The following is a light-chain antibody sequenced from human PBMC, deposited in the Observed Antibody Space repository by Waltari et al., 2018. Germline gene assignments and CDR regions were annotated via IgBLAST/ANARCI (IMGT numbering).Light chain of an antibody. J-gene: IGKJ1*01. CDR1: QSVSSY. Sequence: EIVLTQSPGTLSLSPGERATLSCRASQSVSSYLAWYQQKPGQAPRLLIYDAPKRATGIPARFSGSGSGTDFTLTISSLEPEDFAVYYCQQRGDWPRLTFGQGTKVEIK. CDR3: QQRGDWPRLT. V-gene: IGKV3-11*01. CDR2: DAP.